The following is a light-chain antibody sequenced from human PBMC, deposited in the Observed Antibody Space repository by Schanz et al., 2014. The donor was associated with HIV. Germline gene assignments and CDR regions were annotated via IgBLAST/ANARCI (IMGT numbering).Light chain of an antibody. J-gene: IGKJ1*01. Sequence: EIVLTQSPATLSLSPGERATLSCRASQSVSTNLAWYQQKPGQAPRLIIFGAFTRATGIPDRFSGSGSWTDFTLTISRLEPEDFAVYYCQQYGNSPRTFGQGTKVEIK. V-gene: IGKV3-20*01. CDR3: QQYGNSPRT. CDR2: GAF. CDR1: QSVSTN.